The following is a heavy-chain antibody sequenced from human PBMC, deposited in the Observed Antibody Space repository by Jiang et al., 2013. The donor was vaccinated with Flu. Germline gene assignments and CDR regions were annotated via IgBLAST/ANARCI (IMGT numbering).Heavy chain of an antibody. CDR2: TYYRSKWNN. J-gene: IGHJ6*02. Sequence: SQTLSLTCAISGDSVSTNSAAWNWIRQSPSRGLEWLGRTYYRSKWNNDYAVSLKGRITVNPDTSKNQFSLQLNSVTPEDTAVYYCARGRPSYFAMDVWGQGTTVTVSS. CDR3: ARGRPSYFAMDV. CDR1: GDSVSTNSAA. V-gene: IGHV6-1*01.